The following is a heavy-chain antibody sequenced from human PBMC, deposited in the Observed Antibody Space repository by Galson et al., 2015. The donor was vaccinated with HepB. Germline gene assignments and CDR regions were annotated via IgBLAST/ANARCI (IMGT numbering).Heavy chain of an antibody. CDR1: GFTFSSYA. Sequence: SLRLSCAASGFTFSSYAMSWVRQAPGKGLEWVSAISGSGGSTYYADSVKGRFTISRDNSKNTLYLQMNSLRAEDTAVYYCAKDQSPINTMIVVFGWDAFDIWGQGTMVTVSS. CDR3: AKDQSPINTMIVVFGWDAFDI. D-gene: IGHD3-22*01. J-gene: IGHJ3*02. V-gene: IGHV3-23*01. CDR2: ISGSGGST.